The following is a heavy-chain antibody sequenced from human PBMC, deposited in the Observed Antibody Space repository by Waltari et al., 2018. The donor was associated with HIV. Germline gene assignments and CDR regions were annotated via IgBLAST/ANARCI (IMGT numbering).Heavy chain of an antibody. V-gene: IGHV4-39*01. CDR2: IYYSGST. D-gene: IGHD3-16*01. Sequence: QLQLQESGPGLVKPSETLSLTCTVSGGSISSSSYYWGWIRQPPGKGLEWIGSIYYSGSTYYNPSLKSRVTISVDTSKNQFSLKLSSVTAADTAVYYCASNKGGWFGNWFDPWGQGTLVTVSS. CDR3: ASNKGGWFGNWFDP. J-gene: IGHJ5*02. CDR1: GGSISSSSYY.